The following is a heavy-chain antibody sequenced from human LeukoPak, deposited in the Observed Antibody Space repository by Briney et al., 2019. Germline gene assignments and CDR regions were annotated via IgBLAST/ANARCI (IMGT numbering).Heavy chain of an antibody. CDR2: INHSGST. CDR3: ARSSGWYLYYYYYGMDV. CDR1: GGSFSGYY. Sequence: SETLSLTCAVYGGSFSGYYWSWIRQPPGKGLEWIGEINHSGSTNYNPSLKSRVTISVDTSKNQFSLKLSSVTAADTAVYYCARSSGWYLYYYYYGMDVWGQGTTVTVSS. D-gene: IGHD6-19*01. J-gene: IGHJ6*02. V-gene: IGHV4-34*01.